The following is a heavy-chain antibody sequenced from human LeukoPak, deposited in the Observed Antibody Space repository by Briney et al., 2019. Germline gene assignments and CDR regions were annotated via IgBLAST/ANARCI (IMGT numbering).Heavy chain of an antibody. CDR1: GFTFTTYA. Sequence: GGSLRLSCAASGFTFTTYAMSWVRLAPGKGLEWVSTIANSGGSTYYADSVKGRFTISRDNSKNTLYLQMNSLRAEDMAVYYCAKSHSVEQRGYFEYWGQGTLVTVSS. CDR2: IANSGGST. V-gene: IGHV3-23*01. CDR3: AKSHSVEQRGYFEY. D-gene: IGHD1/OR15-1a*01. J-gene: IGHJ4*02.